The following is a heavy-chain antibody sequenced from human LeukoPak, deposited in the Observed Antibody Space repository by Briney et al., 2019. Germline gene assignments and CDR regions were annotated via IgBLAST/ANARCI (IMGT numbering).Heavy chain of an antibody. D-gene: IGHD2-15*01. V-gene: IGHV3-7*03. CDR1: GFTFSRYG. CDR2: IKYDGIEK. CDR3: AKWGCSGGSCYPFDY. J-gene: IGHJ4*02. Sequence: GGSLRLSCAASGFTFSRYGMHWVRQAPGKGLEWVANIKYDGIEKYYVDSVKGRFAISRDNAKNTLYLQMNSLRAEDTAVYYCAKWGCSGGSCYPFDYWGQGTLVTVSS.